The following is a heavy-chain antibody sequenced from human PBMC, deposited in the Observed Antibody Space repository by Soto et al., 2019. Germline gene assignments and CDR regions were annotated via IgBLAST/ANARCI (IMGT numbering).Heavy chain of an antibody. CDR3: ARDAYYDSNNWLHH. Sequence: SETLSLTCTVSGGAITAYYWSWIRQPVGEGLQWIGRVYSTGSTNYNPSLRSRVTMSVDTSQNQFFLRLSSVTAADTAVYYCARDAYYDSNNWLHHSGPGIFLTVSS. J-gene: IGHJ5*02. CDR2: VYSTGST. D-gene: IGHD3-22*01. V-gene: IGHV4-4*07. CDR1: GGAITAYY.